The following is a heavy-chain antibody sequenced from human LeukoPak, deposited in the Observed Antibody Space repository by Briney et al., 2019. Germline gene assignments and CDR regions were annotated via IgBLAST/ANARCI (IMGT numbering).Heavy chain of an antibody. Sequence: GGSLRLSCAASGFTFSRYWMSWVRQAPGKGLEWVANIKQDGSAKYYVDSVKGRFTISRDNAKNSLYLQMNSLRAEDTAVYYCALGVGSYYYDSSGYPFDYWGQGTLVTVSS. D-gene: IGHD3-22*01. CDR3: ALGVGSYYYDSSGYPFDY. CDR2: IKQDGSAK. CDR1: GFTFSRYW. J-gene: IGHJ4*02. V-gene: IGHV3-7*01.